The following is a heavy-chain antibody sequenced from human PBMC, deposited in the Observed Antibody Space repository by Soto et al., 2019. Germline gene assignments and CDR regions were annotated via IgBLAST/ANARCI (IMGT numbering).Heavy chain of an antibody. J-gene: IGHJ4*02. Sequence: PSETLSLTCTVSGGSISSSSYYWGWIGQPPGKGLEWIGSIYYSGSTYYNPSLKSRVTISVDTSKNQFSLKLSSVTAADTAVYYCARSPSLVGATVFDYWGQGTLVTVSS. D-gene: IGHD1-26*01. CDR2: IYYSGST. CDR3: ARSPSLVGATVFDY. V-gene: IGHV4-39*01. CDR1: GGSISSSSYY.